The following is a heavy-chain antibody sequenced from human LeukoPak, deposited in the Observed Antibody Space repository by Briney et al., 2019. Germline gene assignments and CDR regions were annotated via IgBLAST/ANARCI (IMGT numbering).Heavy chain of an antibody. CDR2: ISYDGSNK. Sequence: PGGSLRLSCAASGFTFSSYATHWVRQAPGKGLEWVAVISYDGSNKYYADSVKGRFTISRDNSKNTLYLQMNSLRAEDTAVYYCAREYYDILTGYIDYWGQGTLVTVSS. V-gene: IGHV3-30-3*01. CDR1: GFTFSSYA. D-gene: IGHD3-9*01. J-gene: IGHJ4*02. CDR3: AREYYDILTGYIDY.